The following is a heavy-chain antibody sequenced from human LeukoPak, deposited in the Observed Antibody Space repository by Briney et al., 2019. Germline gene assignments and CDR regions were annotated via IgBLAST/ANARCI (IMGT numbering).Heavy chain of an antibody. CDR1: GFTLSTYT. V-gene: IGHV3-21*01. Sequence: GGSLRLSCAASGFTLSTYTMNWVRQAPGKGPEWVSSISSSSAYIYYADSVTGRFTISRGNAKNSLYLQMNSLRAEDTAVYYCARDLIDSGWFDPWGRGTLVTVSS. J-gene: IGHJ5*02. D-gene: IGHD3-22*01. CDR2: ISSSSAYI. CDR3: ARDLIDSGWFDP.